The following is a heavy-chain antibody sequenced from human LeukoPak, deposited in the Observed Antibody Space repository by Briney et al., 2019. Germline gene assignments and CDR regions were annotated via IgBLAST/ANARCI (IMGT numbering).Heavy chain of an antibody. D-gene: IGHD6-13*01. J-gene: IGHJ3*02. CDR1: GGSFSGYY. V-gene: IGHV4-34*01. CDR2: INHSGST. Sequence: SETLSLTCAVYGGSFSGYYWSWIRQPPGKGLEWIGEINHSGSTNYNPSLKSRATISVDTSKNQFSLKLSSVTAADTAVYYCARAGVAAAGTWAEAFDIWGQGTMVTVSS. CDR3: ARAGVAAAGTWAEAFDI.